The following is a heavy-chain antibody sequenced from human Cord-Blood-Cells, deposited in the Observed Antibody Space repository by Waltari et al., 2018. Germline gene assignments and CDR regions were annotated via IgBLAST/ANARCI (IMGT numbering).Heavy chain of an antibody. V-gene: IGHV1-46*01. CDR2: INPSGGST. Sequence: QVQLVQSGAEVKKPGASVKVSCKASGYTFTSYYMPWVRQAPGQGLEWMGIINPSGGSTSYAQKFQGRVTMTRDTSTSTVYMELSSLRSEDTAVYYCARDLGGDLPSVWGQGTLVTVSS. CDR3: ARDLGGDLPSV. D-gene: IGHD2-21*02. CDR1: GYTFTSYY. J-gene: IGHJ4*02.